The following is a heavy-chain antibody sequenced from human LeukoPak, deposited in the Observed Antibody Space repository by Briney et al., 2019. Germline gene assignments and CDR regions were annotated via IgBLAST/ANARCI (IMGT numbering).Heavy chain of an antibody. CDR3: ARDGYSSGWYPNWFDP. D-gene: IGHD6-19*01. J-gene: IGHJ5*02. V-gene: IGHV1-18*01. CDR2: ISAYNGNT. CDR1: GYTFTSYA. Sequence: GASVKVSCKASGYTFTSYAMHWVRQAPGQRLEWMGWISAYNGNTNYAQKLQGRVTMTTDTSTSTAYMELRSLRSDDTAVYYCARDGYSSGWYPNWFDPWGQGTLVTVSS.